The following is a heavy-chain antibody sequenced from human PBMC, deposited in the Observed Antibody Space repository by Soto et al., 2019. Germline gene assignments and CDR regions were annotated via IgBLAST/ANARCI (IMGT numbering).Heavy chain of an antibody. CDR2: IWYDGSNK. CDR3: ARDQRYCSGGSCRHHFDY. Sequence: QVQLVESGGGVVQPGRSLRLSCAASGFTFSSYGMHWVRQAPGKGLEWVAVIWYDGSNKYYADSVKGRFTISRDNSKNTLYLQMNSLRAEDTAVYYCARDQRYCSGGSCRHHFDYWGQGTLVTVSS. J-gene: IGHJ4*02. D-gene: IGHD2-15*01. V-gene: IGHV3-33*01. CDR1: GFTFSSYG.